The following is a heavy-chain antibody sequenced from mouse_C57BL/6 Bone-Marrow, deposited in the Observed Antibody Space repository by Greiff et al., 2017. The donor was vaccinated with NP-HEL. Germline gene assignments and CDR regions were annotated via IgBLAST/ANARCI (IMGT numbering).Heavy chain of an antibody. J-gene: IGHJ3*01. CDR2: IYPRSGNT. CDR1: GYTFTSYG. D-gene: IGHD1-1*01. CDR3: ARRGATTVVATAY. Sequence: QVQLKQSGAELARPGASVKLSCKASGYTFTSYGISWVKQRTGQGLEWIGEIYPRSGNTYYNEKFKGKATLTADKSSSTAYMELRSLTSEDSAVYFCARRGATTVVATAYWGQGTLVTVSA. V-gene: IGHV1-81*01.